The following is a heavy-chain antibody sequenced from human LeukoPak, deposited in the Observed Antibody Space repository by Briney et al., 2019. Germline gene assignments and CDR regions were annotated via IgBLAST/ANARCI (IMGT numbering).Heavy chain of an antibody. V-gene: IGHV3-66*01. Sequence: GGSLRLSCAASGFTVSSTYMSWVRQAPGKGLEWVSVLFSGGGTYYADSVKGRFTISRDNSKNTLYLQMNSLRAEDTAVYYCARERGYYDSSGYAFDIWGQGTMVTVSS. CDR3: ARERGYYDSSGYAFDI. CDR2: LFSGGGT. J-gene: IGHJ3*02. CDR1: GFTVSSTY. D-gene: IGHD3-22*01.